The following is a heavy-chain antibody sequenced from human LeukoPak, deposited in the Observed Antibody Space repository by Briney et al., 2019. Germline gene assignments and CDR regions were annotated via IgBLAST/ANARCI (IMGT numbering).Heavy chain of an antibody. J-gene: IGHJ4*02. Sequence: ASVKVSCKASGYTFTSYSINWVRQAPGQGLEWMGWISTYNGNTNYAQELQGRVTMTTDTSTSTAYMELRSLRSDDTAVYYCAKDRWRGGSSSFDNWGQGTLVTVSS. CDR1: GYTFTSYS. CDR3: AKDRWRGGSSSFDN. CDR2: ISTYNGNT. V-gene: IGHV1-18*01. D-gene: IGHD6-6*01.